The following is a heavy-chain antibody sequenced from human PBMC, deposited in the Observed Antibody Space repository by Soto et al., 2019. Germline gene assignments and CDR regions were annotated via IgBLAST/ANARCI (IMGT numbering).Heavy chain of an antibody. CDR2: ISGSGVST. J-gene: IGHJ4*02. CDR1: GFTFSSYA. V-gene: IGHV3-23*01. Sequence: EVQLLESGGGLVQPGGSLRLSCAASGFTFSSYAMSWVRQAPGKGLEWVSAISGSGVSTSYADSVKGRFTISRDNSRNTLVLQMNGLRADDTDVYYCASRVASWGQGTLVTVSS. CDR3: ASRVAS.